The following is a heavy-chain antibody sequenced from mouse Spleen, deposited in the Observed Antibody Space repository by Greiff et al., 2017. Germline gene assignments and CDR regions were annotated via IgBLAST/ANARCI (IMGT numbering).Heavy chain of an antibody. V-gene: IGHV3-6*02. Sequence: EVQLQQSGPGLVKPSQSLSLTCSVTGYSITSGYYWNWIRQFPENKLEWMGYISYDGSNNYNPSLKNRISITRDTSKNQFFLKLNSVTTEDTATYYCASPLPTGWGQGTLVTVSA. CDR2: ISYDGSN. J-gene: IGHJ3*01. CDR3: ASPLPTG. CDR1: GYSITSGYY.